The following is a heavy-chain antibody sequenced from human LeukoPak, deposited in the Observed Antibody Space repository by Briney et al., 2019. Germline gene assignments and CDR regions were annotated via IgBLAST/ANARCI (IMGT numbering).Heavy chain of an antibody. CDR2: ISAYNGNT. D-gene: IGHD5-12*01. CDR1: GYKFTSYG. CDR3: ARGATENWFDP. J-gene: IGHJ5*02. Sequence: AASVKVSCKASGYKFTSYGLSWVRQAPGQGLDWMGWISAYNGNTNYAHNLQGRVTMTTDTSTSTAYMELRSLRSDDTAVYYCARGATENWFDPWGQGTLVTVSS. V-gene: IGHV1-18*01.